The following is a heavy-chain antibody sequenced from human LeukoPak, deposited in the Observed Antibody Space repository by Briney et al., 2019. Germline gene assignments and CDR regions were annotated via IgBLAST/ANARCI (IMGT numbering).Heavy chain of an antibody. J-gene: IGHJ4*02. D-gene: IGHD2-2*01. CDR3: ARGRAGYCSSTSCYAGRVDY. CDR1: GGSFSGYY. V-gene: IGHV4-34*01. Sequence: SETLSLTCAVYGGSFSGYYWSWIRQPPGKGLEWIGEINHRGSTNYNPSLKSRVTISVDTSKNQFSLKLSSVTAADTAVYYCARGRAGYCSSTSCYAGRVDYWGQGTWSPSPQ. CDR2: INHRGST.